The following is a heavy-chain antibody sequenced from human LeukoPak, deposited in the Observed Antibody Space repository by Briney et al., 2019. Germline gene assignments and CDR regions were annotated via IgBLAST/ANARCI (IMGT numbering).Heavy chain of an antibody. CDR2: IHNYETTE. J-gene: IGHJ4*02. D-gene: IGHD6-19*01. CDR1: GFTFSNFG. CDR3: ARGAAVAGLPYYFDY. V-gene: IGHV3-30*02. Sequence: GGSLTLSCTASGFTFSNFGMHWVRQTPGKGLEWVTFIHNYETTEYYADSVKGRFTISRDNSKNTLYLQMNSLRAEDTAVYYCARGAAVAGLPYYFDYWGQGTLVTVSS.